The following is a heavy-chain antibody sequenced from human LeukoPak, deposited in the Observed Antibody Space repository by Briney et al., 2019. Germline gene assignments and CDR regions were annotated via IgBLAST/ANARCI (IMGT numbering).Heavy chain of an antibody. CDR2: MNPNSGNT. D-gene: IGHD6-19*01. V-gene: IGHV1-8*03. CDR3: ARQGSRSGPLDY. Sequence: ASVKVSCKASGYTFTSYDINWVRQATGQGLEWMGWMNPNSGNTGYAQKFQGRVTITRNTSISTAYMELSSLRSEDTAVYYCARQGSRSGPLDYWGQGILVTVSS. J-gene: IGHJ4*02. CDR1: GYTFTSYD.